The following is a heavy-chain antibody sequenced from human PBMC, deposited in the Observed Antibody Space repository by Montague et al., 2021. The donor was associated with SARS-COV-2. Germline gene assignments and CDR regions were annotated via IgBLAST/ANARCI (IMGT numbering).Heavy chain of an antibody. Sequence: YRSISWAASGFTFSSYAMHWVRQAPGKGLEWVAVISYDGSNKYYADSVKGRFTISRDNSKNTLYLQMNSLRAEDTAVYYCARVLDYYGSGSYPLYYYYGMDVWGQGTTVTVSS. CDR1: GFTFSSYA. J-gene: IGHJ6*02. CDR3: ARVLDYYGSGSYPLYYYYGMDV. D-gene: IGHD3-10*01. CDR2: ISYDGSNK. V-gene: IGHV3-30*04.